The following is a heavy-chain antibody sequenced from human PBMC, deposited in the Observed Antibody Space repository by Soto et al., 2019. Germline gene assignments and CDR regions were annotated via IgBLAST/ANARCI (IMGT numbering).Heavy chain of an antibody. CDR1: GYTFTSYG. CDR3: ARGPVDYYDSSGYYYYYYGMDV. J-gene: IGHJ6*02. D-gene: IGHD3-22*01. CDR2: ISAYNGNT. V-gene: IGHV1-18*04. Sequence: ASVKVSCKASGYTFTSYGISWVRQAPGEGLEWMGWISAYNGNTNYAQKLQGRVTITTDTSTSTAYMELRSLRSDDTAVYYCARGPVDYYDSSGYYYYYYGMDVWGQGTTVTVSS.